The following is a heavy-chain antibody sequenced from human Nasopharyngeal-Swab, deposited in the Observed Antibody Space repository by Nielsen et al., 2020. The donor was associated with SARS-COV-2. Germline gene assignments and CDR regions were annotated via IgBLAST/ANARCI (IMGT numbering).Heavy chain of an antibody. CDR1: GGSFSGYY. CDR2: IYYSGST. V-gene: IGHV4-30-4*01. Sequence: LRLSCAVYGGSFSGYYWSWIRQPPGKGLEWIGYIYYSGSTYYNPSLKSRVTISVDTSKNQFSLKLSSVTAADTAVYYCARKVDYGDYEGTYYFDYWGQGTLVTVSS. D-gene: IGHD4-17*01. J-gene: IGHJ4*02. CDR3: ARKVDYGDYEGTYYFDY.